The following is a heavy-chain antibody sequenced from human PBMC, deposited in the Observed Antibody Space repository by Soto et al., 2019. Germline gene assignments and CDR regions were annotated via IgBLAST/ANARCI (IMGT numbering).Heavy chain of an antibody. J-gene: IGHJ4*02. CDR2: IDYSGANT. D-gene: IGHD2-8*01. Sequence: GGSLSLSCAASGFTLDDGMTWVRQAPGKGLEWISTIDYSGANTHYADSVKGRFTVSRDKSGNTVALQMSNLRAEDTALYYCVSWVSAHFDNWGQGTLVTVSS. CDR3: VSWVSAHFDN. V-gene: IGHV3-23*01. CDR1: GFTLDDG.